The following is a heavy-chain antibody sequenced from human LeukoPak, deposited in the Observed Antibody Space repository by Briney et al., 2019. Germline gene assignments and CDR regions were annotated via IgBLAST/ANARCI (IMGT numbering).Heavy chain of an antibody. V-gene: IGHV4-59*12. D-gene: IGHD6-6*01. Sequence: PSETLSLTCTVSGGSISSYYWSWIRQPPGKGLEWIGYIYYSGSTNYNPSLKSRVTISVDTSKNQFSLKLSSVTAADTAVYYCARVGRLRILAARPFSWFDPWGQGTLVTVSS. CDR3: ARVGRLRILAARPFSWFDP. CDR2: IYYSGST. CDR1: GGSISSYY. J-gene: IGHJ5*02.